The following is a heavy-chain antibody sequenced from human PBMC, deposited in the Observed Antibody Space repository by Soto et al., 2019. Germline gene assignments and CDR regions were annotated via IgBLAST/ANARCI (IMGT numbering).Heavy chain of an antibody. CDR2: IYYSGST. J-gene: IGHJ5*02. D-gene: IGHD3-10*01. V-gene: IGHV4-59*01. Sequence: SETLSLTCTVSGGSISSYYWSWIRQPPGKGLEWIGYIYYSGSTNYNPSLKSRVTISVDTSKNQFSLKLSSVTAADTAVYYCARHYGSGDYNWFDPWGQGTLVTVSS. CDR3: ARHYGSGDYNWFDP. CDR1: GGSISSYY.